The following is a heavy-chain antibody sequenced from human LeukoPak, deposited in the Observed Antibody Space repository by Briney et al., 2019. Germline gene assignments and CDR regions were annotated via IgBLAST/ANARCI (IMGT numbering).Heavy chain of an antibody. V-gene: IGHV3-48*01. CDR3: ARTEKQQQLVGGGVDHMDV. J-gene: IGHJ6*03. D-gene: IGHD6-13*01. CDR1: GFTFSSYS. CDR2: ISSSSSTI. Sequence: PGGSLRLSCAASGFTFSSYSMNWVRQAPGKGLEWVSYISSSSSTIYYADSVKGRFTISRDNAKNSLYLQMNSLRAEDTAVYYCARTEKQQQLVGGGVDHMDVWGKGTTVTVSS.